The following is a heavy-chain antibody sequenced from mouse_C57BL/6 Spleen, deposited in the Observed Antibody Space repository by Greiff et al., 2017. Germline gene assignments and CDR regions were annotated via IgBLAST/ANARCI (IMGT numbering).Heavy chain of an antibody. Sequence: QVQLQQPGTELVKPGASVKLSCKASGYTFISYWMHWVKQRPGQGLEWIGNIIPSNGGTTYNEKFKSKATLTVDKSSSTAYMQLSSLTSEDSAVEYCASGYDYEHYYAMDYWGQGTSVTVSS. CDR3: ASGYDYEHYYAMDY. V-gene: IGHV1-53*01. D-gene: IGHD2-4*01. CDR1: GYTFISYW. CDR2: IIPSNGGT. J-gene: IGHJ4*01.